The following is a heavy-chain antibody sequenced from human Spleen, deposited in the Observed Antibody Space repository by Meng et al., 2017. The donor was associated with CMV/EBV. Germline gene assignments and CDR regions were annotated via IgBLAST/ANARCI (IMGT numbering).Heavy chain of an antibody. CDR3: AKDHDFWSVGGTFDP. J-gene: IGHJ5*02. CDR1: GFTFSDYW. D-gene: IGHD3-3*01. CDR2: ISGSGGST. Sequence: GESLKISCAASGFTFSDYWMSWVRQAPGKGLEWVSAISGSGGSTYYADSVKGRFTISRDNSKNTLYLQMNSLRAEDTAVYYCAKDHDFWSVGGTFDPWGQGTLVTVSS. V-gene: IGHV3-23*01.